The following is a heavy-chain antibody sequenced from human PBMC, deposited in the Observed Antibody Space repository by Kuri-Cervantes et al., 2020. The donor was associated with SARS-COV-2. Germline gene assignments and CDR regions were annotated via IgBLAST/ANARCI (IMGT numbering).Heavy chain of an antibody. J-gene: IGHJ4*02. CDR3: ARGSSSGWYRVYDY. D-gene: IGHD6-19*01. CDR1: GYSISSGYY. CDR2: INHSGST. V-gene: IGHV4-38-2*02. Sequence: SETLSLTCTVSGYSISSGYYWGWIRQPPGKGLEWIGSINHSGSTNYNPSLKSRVTISVDTSKNQFSLKLSSVTAADTAVYYCARGSSSGWYRVYDYWGQGTLVTVSS.